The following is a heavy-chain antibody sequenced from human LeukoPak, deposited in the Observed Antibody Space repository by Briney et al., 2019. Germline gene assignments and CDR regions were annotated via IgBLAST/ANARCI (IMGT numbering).Heavy chain of an antibody. CDR3: ARWYYYETSGLYYGSFDN. CDR2: ISGSGGST. CDR1: GFTFSSYA. V-gene: IGHV3-23*01. J-gene: IGHJ5*02. Sequence: GGSLRLSCAASGFTFSSYAMSWVRQAPGKGLEWVSAISGSGGSTYYADSVKGRFTISRDNARNTLYLQMNSLRAEDTAVYYCARWYYYETSGLYYGSFDNWGQGTLVTVSS. D-gene: IGHD3-22*01.